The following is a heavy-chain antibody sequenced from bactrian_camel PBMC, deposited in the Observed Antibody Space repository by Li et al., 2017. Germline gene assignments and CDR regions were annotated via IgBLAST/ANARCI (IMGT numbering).Heavy chain of an antibody. J-gene: IGHJ6*01. V-gene: IGHV3S24*01. D-gene: IGHD2*01. CDR3: AARGPYCYTKLSVRDFTY. Sequence: HVQLVESGGGLVQPGGSLRLSCSASEYTYNTYCMGWFRQAPGKEREGVATIDSEDITSYADSVKGRFTISRDNTKNTLYLQMNSLKPEDTAMYYCAARGPYCYTKLSVRDFTYWGQGTQVTVS. CDR1: EYTYNTYC. CDR2: IDSEDIT.